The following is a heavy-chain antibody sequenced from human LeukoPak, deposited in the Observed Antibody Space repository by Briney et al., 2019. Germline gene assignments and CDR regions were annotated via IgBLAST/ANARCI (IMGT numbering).Heavy chain of an antibody. J-gene: IGHJ3*02. CDR3: ARRSGFGEDLPHDAFDI. CDR1: GYTFINYF. CDR2: ISAYNGNT. Sequence: GATVKVSCKASGYTFINYFISWVRQAPGQGLEWMGWISAYNGNTNYAQKLQDRVTMTTDTSTSTAYMELRSLRSDDTAVYYCARRSGFGEDLPHDAFDIWGQGTMVTVSS. V-gene: IGHV1-18*01. D-gene: IGHD3-10*01.